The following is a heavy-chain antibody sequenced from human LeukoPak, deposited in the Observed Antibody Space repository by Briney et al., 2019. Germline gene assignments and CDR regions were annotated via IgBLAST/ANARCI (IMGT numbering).Heavy chain of an antibody. J-gene: IGHJ4*02. Sequence: GESLKISRKGSGYSFSNYWIAWVRQMPGRGLEWMGIIYPGDSDTRYSPSFQGQVTISADKSISTAYLHWSSLKASDSAMYYCARPSAIVGGIDYWGQGTLVTVSS. CDR2: IYPGDSDT. D-gene: IGHD1-26*01. V-gene: IGHV5-51*01. CDR3: ARPSAIVGGIDY. CDR1: GYSFSNYW.